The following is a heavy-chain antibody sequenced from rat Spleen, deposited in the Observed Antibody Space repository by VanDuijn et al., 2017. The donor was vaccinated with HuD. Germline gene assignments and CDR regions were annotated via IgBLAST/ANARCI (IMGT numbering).Heavy chain of an antibody. CDR2: ISYDGSST. CDR1: GFTFSNYD. V-gene: IGHV5-29*01. CDR3: TRESFYYYSGDGPPFDY. D-gene: IGHD1-1*01. Sequence: EVQLVESDGGLVQPGRSMKLSCAASGFTFSNYDMAWVRQAPTKGLEWVASISYDGSSTYYRDSVKGRFTISRDNAKSTLYLQMNSLRSEDTATYYCTRESFYYYSGDGPPFDYWGQGVMVTVSS. J-gene: IGHJ2*01.